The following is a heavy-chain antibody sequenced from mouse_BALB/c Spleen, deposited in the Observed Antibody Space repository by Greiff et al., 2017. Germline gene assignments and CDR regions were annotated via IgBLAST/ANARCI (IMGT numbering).Heavy chain of an antibody. D-gene: IGHD4-1*01. J-gene: IGHJ2*01. Sequence: QVQLKQSGAELVRPGASVKFSCKASGYAFSSYWMNWVKQRPGQGLEWIGQVYPGDGDTNYNGKFKGKATLTADKSSSTAYMQLSSLTSEDSAVYYCASSGEPYYFDYGGQGTTLTVSS. V-gene: IGHV1-80*01. CDR1: GYAFSSYW. CDR3: ASSGEPYYFDY. CDR2: VYPGDGDT.